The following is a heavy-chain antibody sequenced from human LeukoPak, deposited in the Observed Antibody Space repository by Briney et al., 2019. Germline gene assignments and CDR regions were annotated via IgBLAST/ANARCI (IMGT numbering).Heavy chain of an antibody. J-gene: IGHJ5*02. V-gene: IGHV3-53*01. CDR1: GFTVSSNY. D-gene: IGHD1-26*01. Sequence: GGSLRLSCAASGFTVSSNYMSWVRQAPGKGLEWVSSISVSGDRTYYADSVKGRFTISRDNTKNSLYLQMNSLGAEDTAVYYWWEGWGAPPTKNSGSYYGISNWFDPWGQGTLVTVSS. CDR3: WEGWGAPPTKNSGSYYGISNWFDP. CDR2: ISVSGDRT.